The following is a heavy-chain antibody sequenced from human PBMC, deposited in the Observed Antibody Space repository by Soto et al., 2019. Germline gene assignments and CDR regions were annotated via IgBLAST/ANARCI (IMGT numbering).Heavy chain of an antibody. Sequence: ASVKVSYKASGYTFTSYDINWVRQATGQGSEWMGWMNAYNGNTSYAQKLQGRVTMTTDTSTSTAYMELRSLRSDDTAVYYCARDILLVYYYDSSGYPLPGMDVWGQGTTVTVSS. CDR2: MNAYNGNT. CDR3: ARDILLVYYYDSSGYPLPGMDV. D-gene: IGHD3-22*01. CDR1: GYTFTSYD. J-gene: IGHJ6*02. V-gene: IGHV1-18*01.